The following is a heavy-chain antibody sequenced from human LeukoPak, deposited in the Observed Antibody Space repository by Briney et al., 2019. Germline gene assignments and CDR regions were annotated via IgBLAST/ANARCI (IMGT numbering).Heavy chain of an antibody. CDR2: IYYSGST. D-gene: IGHD2-15*01. J-gene: IGHJ4*02. CDR3: ARESVVVAAVYFDY. CDR1: GGSISSSSYY. V-gene: IGHV4-39*07. Sequence: PLETLSLTCTVSGGSISSSSYYWGWIRQPPGKGLEWIGSIYYSGSTYYNPSLKSRVTISVDTSKNQFSLKLSSVTAADTAMYYCARESVVVAAVYFDYWGQGILVTASS.